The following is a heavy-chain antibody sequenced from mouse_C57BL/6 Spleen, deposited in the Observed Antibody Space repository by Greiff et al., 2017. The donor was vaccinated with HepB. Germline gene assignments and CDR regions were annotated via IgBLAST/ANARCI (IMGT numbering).Heavy chain of an antibody. D-gene: IGHD2-3*01. CDR3: ARGDGYPSYWYFDV. CDR2: INPNYGTT. V-gene: IGHV1-39*01. Sequence: LVESGPELVKPGASVKISCKASGYSFTDYNMNWVKQSNGKSLEWIGVINPNYGTTSYNQKFKGKATLTVDQSSSTAYMQLNSLTSEDSAVYYCARGDGYPSYWYFDVWGTGTTVTVSS. CDR1: GYSFTDYN. J-gene: IGHJ1*03.